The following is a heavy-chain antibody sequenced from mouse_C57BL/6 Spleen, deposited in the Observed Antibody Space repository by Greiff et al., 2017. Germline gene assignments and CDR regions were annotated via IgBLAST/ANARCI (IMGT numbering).Heavy chain of an antibody. CDR3: ARGGGIRRFDD. D-gene: IGHD2-12*01. Sequence: QVQLQQSGAELVKPGASVKISCKASGYAFSSYWMNWVKQRPGKGLEWIGQLYPGDGDTNYNGKFKGKATLTADKSSSTAYLQLSSLTSEDSAVDFCARGGGIRRFDDWGQGTTLTVSS. CDR2: LYPGDGDT. CDR1: GYAFSSYW. J-gene: IGHJ2*01. V-gene: IGHV1-80*01.